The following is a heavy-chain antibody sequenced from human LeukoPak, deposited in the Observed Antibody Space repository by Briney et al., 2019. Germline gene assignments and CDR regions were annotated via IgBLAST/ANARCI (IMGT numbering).Heavy chain of an antibody. D-gene: IGHD1-26*01. J-gene: IGHJ4*02. CDR3: ARVTGSIDY. Sequence: GASVKVSCKASGYTFTSYDINWVRQATGQGLERMGWMNPKSGNTGYAQKFQGRVTMTRDTSISTAYMELSRLRSEDTAVYYCARVTGSIDYWGQGTLVTVSS. V-gene: IGHV1-8*01. CDR2: MNPKSGNT. CDR1: GYTFTSYD.